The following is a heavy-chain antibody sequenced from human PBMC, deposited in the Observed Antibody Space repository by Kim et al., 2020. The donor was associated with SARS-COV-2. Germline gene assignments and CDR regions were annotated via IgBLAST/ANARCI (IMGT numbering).Heavy chain of an antibody. CDR3: ARSLASGSEGDAFDI. J-gene: IGHJ3*02. CDR1: GYTFTGYY. D-gene: IGHD5-12*01. V-gene: IGHV1-2*02. CDR2: INPNSGGT. Sequence: ASVKVSCKASGYTFTGYYMHWVRQAPGQGLEWMGWINPNSGGTNYAQKFQGRVTMTRDTSISTAYMELSRLRSDDTAVYYCARSLASGSEGDAFDIWGQGTMVTVSS.